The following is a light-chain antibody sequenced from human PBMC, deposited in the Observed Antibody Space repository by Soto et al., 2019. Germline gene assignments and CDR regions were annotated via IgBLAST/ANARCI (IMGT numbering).Light chain of an antibody. CDR1: QSISSD. J-gene: IGKJ2*01. CDR2: GAS. CDR3: QQYNNWPRT. V-gene: IGKV3-15*01. Sequence: ETVMTQSPATLSVSPGERATLSCRASQSISSDLAWYQQKPGQAPRLLIYGASTTATGIPGRFSGSGSGREFTLTISSLQSEDFAVYYCQQYNNWPRTFGQGTKLGIK.